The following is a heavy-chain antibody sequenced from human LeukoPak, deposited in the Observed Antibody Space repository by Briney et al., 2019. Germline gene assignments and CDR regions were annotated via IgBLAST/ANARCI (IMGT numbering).Heavy chain of an antibody. Sequence: GRSLRLSCAASGFSFSSYAMHWVRQAPGKGLEWVACIWYDGSQKYFADSVKGRFTISRDNTMNTLYLQMNSLRDEDTAVYYCARIYGSTWTLDYWGQGTLVTVSS. CDR1: GFSFSSYA. V-gene: IGHV3-30*07. CDR3: ARIYGSTWTLDY. J-gene: IGHJ4*02. CDR2: IWYDGSQK. D-gene: IGHD6-13*01.